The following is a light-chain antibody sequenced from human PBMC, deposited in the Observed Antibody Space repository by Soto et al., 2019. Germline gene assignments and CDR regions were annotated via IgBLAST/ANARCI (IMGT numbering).Light chain of an antibody. V-gene: IGLV2-14*01. J-gene: IGLJ2*01. Sequence: QSALTQPASVSGSPGQSITISCTGTSSDVGAYNYVSWYQQYPGKAPKLMIYGVTNRPSGVSNRFSGSKTGNTASLTISGLQAEDEADYYCFSYAGAYTYMVFGGGTKLTVL. CDR2: GVT. CDR1: SSDVGAYNY. CDR3: FSYAGAYTYMV.